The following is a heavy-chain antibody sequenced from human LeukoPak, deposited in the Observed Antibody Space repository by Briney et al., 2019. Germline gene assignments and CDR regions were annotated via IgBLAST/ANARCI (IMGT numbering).Heavy chain of an antibody. J-gene: IGHJ6*03. CDR2: MNPNSGNT. Sequence: ASVKVSCKASGYTFTSYDINWVRQATGQGLEWMGWMNPNSGNTGYAQKFQGRVTITRNTSISTAYMELSSLRSEDTAVYYCAREGFGEFEAHYYYYMDVWGKGTTVTVSS. V-gene: IGHV1-8*03. D-gene: IGHD3-10*01. CDR3: AREGFGEFEAHYYYYMDV. CDR1: GYTFTSYD.